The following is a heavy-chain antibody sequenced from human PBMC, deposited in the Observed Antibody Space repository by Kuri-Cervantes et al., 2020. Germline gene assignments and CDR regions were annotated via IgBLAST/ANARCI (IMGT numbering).Heavy chain of an antibody. CDR1: GGSISSGGYS. D-gene: IGHD3-22*01. CDR3: ARQHPYYYDSSGYYRGDWFDP. CDR2: IYHSGST. J-gene: IGHJ5*02. Sequence: SETLSLTCAVSGGSISSGGYSWSWIRQPPGKGLEWIGYIYHSGSTYYNPSLKSRVTISVDTSKNQFSLKLSSVTAADTAVYYCARQHPYYYDSSGYYRGDWFDPWGQGTLVTVSS. V-gene: IGHV4-30-2*03.